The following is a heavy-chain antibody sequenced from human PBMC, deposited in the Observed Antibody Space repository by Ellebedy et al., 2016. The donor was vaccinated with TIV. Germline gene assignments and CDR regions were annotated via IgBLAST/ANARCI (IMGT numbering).Heavy chain of an antibody. CDR2: IYSGGST. D-gene: IGHD1-26*01. V-gene: IGHV3-23*03. CDR1: GFTFSSYA. Sequence: GGSLRLSXAASGFTFSSYAMSWVRQAPGKGLEWVSVIYSGGSTYYADSVKGRFTISRDNSKNTLYLQMNSLRAEDTAVYYCAKDRGGSYEEFDYWGQGTLVTVSS. CDR3: AKDRGGSYEEFDY. J-gene: IGHJ4*02.